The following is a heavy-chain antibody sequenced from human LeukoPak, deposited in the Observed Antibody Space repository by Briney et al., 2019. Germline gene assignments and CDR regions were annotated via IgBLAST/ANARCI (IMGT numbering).Heavy chain of an antibody. CDR2: ISYDGSNK. Sequence: PGRSLRLSCAASGFTFSSYAMHWVRQAPGKGLEWVAGISYDGSNKYYADSVKGRFTISRDNSKNTLYLQMNSLRAEDTAVYYCGRDYLPLGYSSGWIYYYYGMDVWGKGTTVTVSS. D-gene: IGHD6-19*01. CDR3: GRDYLPLGYSSGWIYYYYGMDV. V-gene: IGHV3-30*04. CDR1: GFTFSSYA. J-gene: IGHJ6*04.